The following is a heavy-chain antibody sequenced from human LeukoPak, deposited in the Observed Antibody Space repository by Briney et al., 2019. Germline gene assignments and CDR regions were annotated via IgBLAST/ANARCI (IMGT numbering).Heavy chain of an antibody. CDR3: ARELEVATIYSYFDH. V-gene: IGHV6-1*01. CDR2: TYYRSKWYH. Sequence: SQTLSLTCAISGDXVSSNSAAWNWIRQSPSRGLEWMGRTYYRSKWYHHYAVSVKGRITINPDTSKSQFSLQLNSVTPEDTAVYYCARELEVATIYSYFDHWGQGTLVTVSS. J-gene: IGHJ4*02. D-gene: IGHD5-24*01. CDR1: GDXVSSNSAA.